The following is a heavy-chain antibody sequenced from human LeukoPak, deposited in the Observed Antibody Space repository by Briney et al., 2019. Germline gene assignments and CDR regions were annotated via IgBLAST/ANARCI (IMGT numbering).Heavy chain of an antibody. CDR1: GYSISSGYY. CDR2: IYHSGST. CDR3: ARWSYGSHLYYYYYMDV. Sequence: PSEALSLTGSVSGYSISSGYYWGWIRQPPGKGLEWIAIIYHSGSTYYNPSLKSRVTISVDTSKNQFSLKLSSVTAADTAVYYCARWSYGSHLYYYYYMDVWGKGTTVTVSS. D-gene: IGHD3-10*01. V-gene: IGHV4-38-2*02. J-gene: IGHJ6*03.